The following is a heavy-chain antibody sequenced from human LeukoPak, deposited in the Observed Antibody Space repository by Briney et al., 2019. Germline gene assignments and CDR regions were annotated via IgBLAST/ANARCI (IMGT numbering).Heavy chain of an antibody. D-gene: IGHD2-2*01. CDR2: INPNSGGT. J-gene: IGHJ6*02. CDR1: GYTFTGYY. Sequence: ASVKVSCKASGYTFTGYYMHWVRQAPGQGLEWMGWINPNSGGTNYAQKFQGRVTMTRDTSISTAYMELSRLRSDDTAVYYCARDSRYCSSTSCYPIYYYYYGMDVWGQGTTVTVSS. V-gene: IGHV1-2*02. CDR3: ARDSRYCSSTSCYPIYYYYYGMDV.